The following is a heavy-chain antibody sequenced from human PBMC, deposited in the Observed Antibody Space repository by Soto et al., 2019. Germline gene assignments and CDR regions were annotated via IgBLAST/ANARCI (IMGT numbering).Heavy chain of an antibody. V-gene: IGHV1-69*01. Sequence: QVQLVQSGPEVKKPGSSVKVSCEASGGTFSNFAVNWVRQAPGQGLEWVGGIIPLFNVAKYAQKFEGRVTIVADDSTSTAYLDLSSLRSDATAVYYCAASGRDVLGSDSKATEGLDICGQGTMVTVSS. CDR1: GGTFSNFA. J-gene: IGHJ3*02. D-gene: IGHD7-27*01. CDR2: IIPLFNVA. CDR3: AASGRDVLGSDSKATEGLDI.